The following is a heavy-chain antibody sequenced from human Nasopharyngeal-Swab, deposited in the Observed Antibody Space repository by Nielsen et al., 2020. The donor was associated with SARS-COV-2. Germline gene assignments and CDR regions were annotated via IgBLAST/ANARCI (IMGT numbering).Heavy chain of an antibody. D-gene: IGHD1-26*01. V-gene: IGHV4-39*01. J-gene: IGHJ6*02. CDR3: ASQGSGSYYLLYYYYGMDV. Sequence: PGKGLEWIGSIYYSGSTNYNPSLKSRVTIYVDTSRNRFSLKLSSVTAADTAVYYCASQGSGSYYLLYYYYGMDVWGQGTTVTVSS. CDR2: IYYSGST.